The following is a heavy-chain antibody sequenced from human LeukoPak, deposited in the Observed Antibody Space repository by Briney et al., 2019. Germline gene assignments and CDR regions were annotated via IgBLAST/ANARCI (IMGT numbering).Heavy chain of an antibody. CDR2: IYDSGST. Sequence: SETLSLTCSVSGGSISTYYWSWIRQPPGKGLEWIGYIYDSGSTNYNPSLKSRVTISVDTSKNQFSLRLSSVTAADTAVYYCARVGGSNFYYYGMDVWGQGTTVTVSS. CDR3: ARVGGSNFYYYGMDV. V-gene: IGHV4-59*01. D-gene: IGHD1-26*01. CDR1: GGSISTYY. J-gene: IGHJ6*02.